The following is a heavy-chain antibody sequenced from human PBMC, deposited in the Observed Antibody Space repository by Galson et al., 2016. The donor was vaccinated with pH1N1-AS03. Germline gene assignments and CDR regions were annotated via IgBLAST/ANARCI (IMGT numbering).Heavy chain of an antibody. CDR2: VNDNGVRT. Sequence: SLRLSCAAFGLAFSYNGMAWVRQVPGKGLEWVSTVNDNGVRTHYADSVKGRFTISRDNSRNTLYLQMNSLRADATAIYYCATDAGVTWPFVYWGQGALVTVSS. CDR3: ATDAGVTWPFVY. CDR1: GLAFSYNG. D-gene: IGHD6-13*01. V-gene: IGHV3-23*01. J-gene: IGHJ4*02.